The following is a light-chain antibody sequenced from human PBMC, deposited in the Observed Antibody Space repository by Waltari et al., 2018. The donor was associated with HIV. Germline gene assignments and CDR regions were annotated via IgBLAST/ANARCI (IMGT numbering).Light chain of an antibody. CDR2: DAS. CDR1: QNVNSY. V-gene: IGKV3-15*01. CDR3: QQYHQWPFT. J-gene: IGKJ5*01. Sequence: EIVMTQSPATLSVSPGERVTLSCMASQNVNSYLGWFQQKPGQAPWLLIYDASSRATDTPVRFSASGSGTVFSLTISSLRSEDFAVYYCQQYHQWPFTFGRGTRLEIK.